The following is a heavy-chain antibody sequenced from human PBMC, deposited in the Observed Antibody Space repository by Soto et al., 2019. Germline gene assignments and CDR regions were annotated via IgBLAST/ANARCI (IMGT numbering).Heavy chain of an antibody. CDR2: IYPRGST. D-gene: IGHD3-10*02. Sequence: QLQLQESGPGLVRPSETLSLSCNVSDGSISNFYWSWIRQPAGKGLEWLGRIYPRGSTDYNPSLKRRVTMSADTSKNPFSLKLTSVTVADTALYFCARDMFGPVVAQWGQGIMVTVSS. CDR3: ARDMFGPVVAQ. CDR1: DGSISNFY. J-gene: IGHJ4*02. V-gene: IGHV4-4*07.